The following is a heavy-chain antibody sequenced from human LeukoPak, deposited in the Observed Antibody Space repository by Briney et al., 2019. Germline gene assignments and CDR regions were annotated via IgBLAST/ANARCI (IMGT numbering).Heavy chain of an antibody. CDR1: GFTFSSYA. D-gene: IGHD6-13*01. CDR2: IYRGGSS. J-gene: IGHJ4*02. V-gene: IGHV3-66*01. Sequence: GGSLRLSCAASGFTFSSYAMSWVRQAPGKGLEWVSTIYRGGSSFYADSVKGRFTIPRDNSKNTLYLQMDSLRAEDTAVYYCASDLSTWFDWGQGTQVTVAS. CDR3: ASDLSTWFD.